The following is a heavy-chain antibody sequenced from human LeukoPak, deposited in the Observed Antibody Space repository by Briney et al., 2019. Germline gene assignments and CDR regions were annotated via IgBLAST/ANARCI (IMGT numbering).Heavy chain of an antibody. CDR2: IYSGGRT. D-gene: IGHD4-17*01. J-gene: IGHJ4*02. V-gene: IGHV3-53*01. CDR1: GFTVSSNY. Sequence: PGGSLRRSCAASGFTVSSNYMSWVRQAPGKGLEWVSVIYSGGRTYYADSVKGRFTISRDNSKNTLYLQMNSLRAEDTAVYYCARASGDYGDYGSDYWGQGTQVTVSS. CDR3: ARASGDYGDYGSDY.